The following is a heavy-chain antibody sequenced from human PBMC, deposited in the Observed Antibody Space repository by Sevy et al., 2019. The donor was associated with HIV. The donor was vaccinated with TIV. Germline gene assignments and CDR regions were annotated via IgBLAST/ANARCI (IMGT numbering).Heavy chain of an antibody. V-gene: IGHV4-39*02. CDR2: VYYSGST. D-gene: IGHD3-10*01. CDR3: ARRGAGPAFDV. J-gene: IGHJ3*01. CDR1: GGSIISSTYY. Sequence: SETLSLTCTVSGGSIISSTYYWGWIRQPPGKGLVWIGGVYYSGSTYYNPSLRSRVTISVDMFKDHFSLKLSSVTAADTAVYYCARRGAGPAFDVWGQGTMVTVSS.